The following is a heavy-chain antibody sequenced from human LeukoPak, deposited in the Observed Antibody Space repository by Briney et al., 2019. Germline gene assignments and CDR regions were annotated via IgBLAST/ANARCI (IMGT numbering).Heavy chain of an antibody. CDR2: IYHSGST. J-gene: IGHJ3*02. Sequence: SETLSLTCAVSGVSLRSIGYAWGCIRPPPGKGLEWIGYIYHSGSTYYNPSLKSRDTISVDRSKTQFSLILSSVTAADTAVYYCARARGRDAFDIWGQGTMVTVSS. CDR1: GVSLRSIGYA. V-gene: IGHV4-30-2*01. D-gene: IGHD1-26*01. CDR3: ARARGRDAFDI.